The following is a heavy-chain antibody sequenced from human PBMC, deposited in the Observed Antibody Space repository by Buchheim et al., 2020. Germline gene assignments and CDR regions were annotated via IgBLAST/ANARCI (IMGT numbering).Heavy chain of an antibody. Sequence: QVQLQESGPGLVKPSETLALTCTISGASMNDYYWNWIRLAPGKGLEWVGYIADGVTTNYNPSLRGRVNISLDPSKNQSSLRLTSVTAADSAIYYCAKERGGPSISSLFFDKWGHG. CDR3: AKERGGPSISSLFFDK. D-gene: IGHD3-16*02. CDR1: GASMNDYY. V-gene: IGHV4-59*01. J-gene: IGHJ4*01. CDR2: IADGVTT.